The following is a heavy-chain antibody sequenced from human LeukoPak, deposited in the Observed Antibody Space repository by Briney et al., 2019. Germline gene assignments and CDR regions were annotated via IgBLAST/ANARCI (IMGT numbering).Heavy chain of an antibody. CDR1: GYIFTHYG. CDR3: ARARRITMIVVANNWFDP. J-gene: IGHJ5*02. D-gene: IGHD3-22*01. CDR2: INPNSGGT. Sequence: ASVKVSCKASGYIFTHYGVSWMRQAPGQGLEWMGWINPNSGGTDYAQKFQGRVTMTRDTSISTAYMELSRLRSDDTAVYYCARARRITMIVVANNWFDPWGQGTLVTVSS. V-gene: IGHV1-2*02.